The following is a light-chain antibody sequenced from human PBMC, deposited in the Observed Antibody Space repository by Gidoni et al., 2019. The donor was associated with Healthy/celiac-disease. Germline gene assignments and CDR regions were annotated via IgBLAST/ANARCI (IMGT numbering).Light chain of an antibody. Sequence: DIQITQSPSTLSASVGDRVTITCRASQSISSWLAWYQQKPGKAHKLLIYDASSLESGVPSRFSGSGSGTEFTLTSSSLQPDDFATYYCQQYNSPYTFGQGTKLEIK. J-gene: IGKJ2*01. V-gene: IGKV1-5*01. CDR1: QSISSW. CDR2: DAS. CDR3: QQYNSPYT.